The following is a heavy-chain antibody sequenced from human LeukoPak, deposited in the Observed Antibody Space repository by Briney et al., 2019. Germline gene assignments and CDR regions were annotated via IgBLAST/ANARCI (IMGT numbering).Heavy chain of an antibody. CDR2: IIPIFGTA. V-gene: IGHV1-69*05. CDR3: ASEGYGRYDWNHWFDP. J-gene: IGHJ5*02. CDR1: GGTFSGYA. D-gene: IGHD5-12*01. Sequence: SVKVSCKASGGTFSGYAISWVRQAPGQGLEWMGGIIPIFGTANYAQKFQGRVTITTDESTSTAYMELSSLRSEDTAVYYCASEGYGRYDWNHWFDPWGQGTLVTVSS.